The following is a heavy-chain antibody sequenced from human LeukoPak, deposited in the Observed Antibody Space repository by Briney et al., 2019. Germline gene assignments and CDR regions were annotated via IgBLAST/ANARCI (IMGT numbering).Heavy chain of an antibody. V-gene: IGHV1-69*05. J-gene: IGHJ3*02. CDR3: ARDRGERGSSWSLPAHGFDI. CDR1: GGTFSRYA. D-gene: IGHD6-13*01. CDR2: IIRIFGTT. Sequence: SVKVSCKASGGTFSRYAFSWVRQAPGQGLEWMGRIIRIFGTTNYAQKFQGRATITTDESTSTAYMELSSLTSEDTAVYYCARDRGERGSSWSLPAHGFDIWGQGTMVTVSS.